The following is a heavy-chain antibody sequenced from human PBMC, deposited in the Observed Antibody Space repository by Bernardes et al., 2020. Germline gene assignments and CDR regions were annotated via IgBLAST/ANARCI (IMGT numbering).Heavy chain of an antibody. CDR1: GGSISSSSYY. Sequence: SETLSLTCTVSGGSISSSSYYWGWIRQPPGKGLEWIGSIYYSGSTYYNPSLKSRVTISVDTSKNQFSLKLSSVTAADTAVYYCASTTVTTDYYYGMDVWGQGTTVTGSS. CDR2: IYYSGST. CDR3: ASTTVTTDYYYGMDV. V-gene: IGHV4-39*01. D-gene: IGHD4-17*01. J-gene: IGHJ6*02.